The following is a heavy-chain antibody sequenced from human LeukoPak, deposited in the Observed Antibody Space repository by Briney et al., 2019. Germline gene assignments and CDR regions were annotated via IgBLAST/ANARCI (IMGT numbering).Heavy chain of an antibody. V-gene: IGHV3-66*01. CDR2: IYSDGST. Sequence: GGSLRLSCAASGFTVSSNYMSWVRQAPGKGLEWVSLIYSDGSTYYADSVKGRFTISRDNSKNTLYLQMNSLRADDTAVYYCARARPDYYDSSLDYWGQGTLVTVSS. CDR3: ARARPDYYDSSLDY. J-gene: IGHJ4*02. D-gene: IGHD3-22*01. CDR1: GFTVSSNY.